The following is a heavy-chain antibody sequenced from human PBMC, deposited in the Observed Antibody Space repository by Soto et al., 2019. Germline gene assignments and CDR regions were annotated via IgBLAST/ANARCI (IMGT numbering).Heavy chain of an antibody. CDR3: AKRRGAGGHFDY. V-gene: IGHV3-23*01. Sequence: DVQLLESGGGLVQPEGSLRRSCAASGFTFSSYAIGWVRQGPGKGLEWVAVVSIGGSTHYADSVRGRFTISRDNSKNTLSLQMNSLTAEDTAVYFCAKRRGAGGHFDYWGQGALVTVSS. CDR1: GFTFSSYA. CDR2: VSIGGST. J-gene: IGHJ4*02. D-gene: IGHD2-15*01.